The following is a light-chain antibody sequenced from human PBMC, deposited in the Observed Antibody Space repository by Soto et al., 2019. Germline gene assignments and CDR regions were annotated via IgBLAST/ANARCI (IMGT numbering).Light chain of an antibody. CDR3: QQANSFPIT. J-gene: IGKJ5*01. Sequence: DIQMTQSPSTLSASVGDRVTITCRASQSISSWLAWYQQKPGKAPKLLISSTSILHSGVPARFSGSGSGRYFTLTISSLQPEDFATYYCQQANSFPITFGQGTRLEIK. CDR2: STS. V-gene: IGKV1-12*01. CDR1: QSISSW.